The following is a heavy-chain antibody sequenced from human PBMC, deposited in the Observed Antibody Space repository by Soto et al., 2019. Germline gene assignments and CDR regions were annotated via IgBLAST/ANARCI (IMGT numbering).Heavy chain of an antibody. V-gene: IGHV1-69*10. D-gene: IGHD6-6*01. CDR2: IIPIFGIA. CDR1: GGTFSSYA. J-gene: IGHJ5*02. Sequence: ASVKVSCKASGGTFSSYAISWVRQAPGQGLEWMGGIIPIFGIANYAQKFQGRVTITADKSTSTAYMELSSLRSEDTAVYYCARGPFIAARPNWFDPWGQGTLVTVSS. CDR3: ARGPFIAARPNWFDP.